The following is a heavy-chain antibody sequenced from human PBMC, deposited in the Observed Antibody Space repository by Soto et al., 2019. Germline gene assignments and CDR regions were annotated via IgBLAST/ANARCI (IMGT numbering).Heavy chain of an antibody. CDR2: IYSGGST. V-gene: IGHV3-53*01. J-gene: IGHJ6*02. CDR3: AKGRSYYYYYGVDV. CDR1: GFTFSSYG. Sequence: GGSLRLSCAASGFTFSSYGMSWVRQAPGKGLEWVSVIYSGGSTYYADSVKGRFTISRHNSKSTLYLQMNSLRAEDTALYYCAKGRSYYYYYGVDVWGQGTTVTVSS.